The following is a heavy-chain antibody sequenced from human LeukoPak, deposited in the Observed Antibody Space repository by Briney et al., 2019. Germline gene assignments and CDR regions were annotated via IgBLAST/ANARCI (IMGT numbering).Heavy chain of an antibody. CDR1: GGSISSGGYY. Sequence: SETLSLTCTVSGGSISSGGYYWSWIRQHPGKGLEWIGYIYYSGSTYYNPSFKSRVTISVDTSKNQFSPKLSSVTAADTAVYYCAREVSARDGSLGRPFDYWGQGTLVTVSS. D-gene: IGHD5-24*01. J-gene: IGHJ4*02. CDR3: AREVSARDGSLGRPFDY. V-gene: IGHV4-31*03. CDR2: IYYSGST.